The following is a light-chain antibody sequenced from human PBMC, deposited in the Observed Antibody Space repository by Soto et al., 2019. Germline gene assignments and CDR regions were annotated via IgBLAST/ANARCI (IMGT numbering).Light chain of an antibody. CDR2: GAT. Sequence: DVHLTQSPSSLSASPGDRVTITCRASQSGFEHLNWYQQRPGKAPKLLIYGATGLHSGVPSRFSGSGFGTDFTLTISSLQPEDSANYFCQQSSSTPLTFGGGTKVAFK. J-gene: IGKJ4*01. V-gene: IGKV1-39*01. CDR1: QSGFEH. CDR3: QQSSSTPLT.